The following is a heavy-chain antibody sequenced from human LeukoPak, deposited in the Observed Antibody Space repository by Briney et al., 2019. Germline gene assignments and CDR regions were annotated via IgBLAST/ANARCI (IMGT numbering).Heavy chain of an antibody. CDR2: ISAYNGNT. D-gene: IGHD3-3*01. CDR1: GYTFSNYA. V-gene: IGHV1-18*01. CDR3: ARGLEWLTRRHNWFDP. Sequence: GASVKVCCKASGYTFSNYAITWVRQAPGQGLEWMGWISAYNGNTNYAQKLQGRVNMTTDTSTNTAYLELRSLRSDDTAVYYCARGLEWLTRRHNWFDPWGQGTLVTVSS. J-gene: IGHJ5*02.